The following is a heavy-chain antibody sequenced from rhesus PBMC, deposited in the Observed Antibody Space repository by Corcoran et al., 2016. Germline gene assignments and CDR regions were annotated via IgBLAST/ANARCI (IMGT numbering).Heavy chain of an antibody. Sequence: QVQLQESGPGLVKPSETLSLTCAVSGGSISGGYDWSWIHQPPGKGLEWIGYIYGNSGSANYNPSLKNRVTISKDTSKNQFSMKLSSVTAADTAVYYCARYSNDGGSLDVWGRGVLVTVSS. J-gene: IGHJ5-2*02. CDR3: ARYSNDGGSLDV. D-gene: IGHD4-23*01. CDR2: IYGNSGSA. CDR1: GGSISGGYD. V-gene: IGHV4-76*01.